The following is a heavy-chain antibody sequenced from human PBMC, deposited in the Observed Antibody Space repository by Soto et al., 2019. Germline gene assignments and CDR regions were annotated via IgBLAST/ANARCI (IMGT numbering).Heavy chain of an antibody. D-gene: IGHD2-8*02. CDR3: AKIELGWFAH. CDR1: GFSLFSYD. V-gene: IGHV3-23*01. J-gene: IGHJ5*02. Sequence: GGSLRLSCTGSGFSLFSYDMSWVRQAPGKGLEWVSTISGSGGHTYYADSVKGRFVVSRDNDKNTVYLHMSSLTGEDTAVYFCAKIELGWFAHWGQGTQVTVSS. CDR2: ISGSGGHT.